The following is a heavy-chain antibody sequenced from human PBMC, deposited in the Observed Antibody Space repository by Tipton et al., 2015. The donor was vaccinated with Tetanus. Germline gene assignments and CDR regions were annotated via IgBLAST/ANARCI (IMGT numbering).Heavy chain of an antibody. CDR1: GFTLSTYA. CDR3: AREADCSGGSCFSGDFDN. V-gene: IGHV3-23*01. J-gene: IGHJ4*02. D-gene: IGHD2-15*01. CDR2: VRRGDGAT. Sequence: SLRLSCAASGFTLSTYAMSWVRQAPGKGLEWVSSVRRGDGATFYADSVKGRFAISSDNSKNTLDLQMNSLRADDTAVYYCAREADCSGGSCFSGDFDNWGQGTQVTVSS.